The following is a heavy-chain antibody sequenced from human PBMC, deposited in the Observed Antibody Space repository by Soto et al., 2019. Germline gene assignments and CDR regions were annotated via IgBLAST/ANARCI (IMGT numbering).Heavy chain of an antibody. CDR2: IFHSGST. D-gene: IGHD1-26*01. CDR1: GGSIRSNNW. J-gene: IGHJ4*02. V-gene: IGHV4-4*02. Sequence: QVQLQESGPGLVKPSGTLSLTCAVSGGSIRSNNWWSWVRQPPGKGLEWIGEIFHSGSTNYNPSRKTRVTISVDKSKNQFALKLSSVTAADTAVYYCARVYSGSYSDSWGQGTLVTVSS. CDR3: ARVYSGSYSDS.